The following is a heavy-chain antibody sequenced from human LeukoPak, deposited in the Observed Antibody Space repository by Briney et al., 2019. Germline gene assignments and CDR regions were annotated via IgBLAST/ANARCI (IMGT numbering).Heavy chain of an antibody. J-gene: IGHJ3*01. CDR1: GFTFDIYA. D-gene: IGHD3-10*01. CDR2: ISGSGGST. Sequence: PGGSLRLSCAASGFTFDIYAFIWVRQAPEKGLEWVSSISGSGGSTYYADSVEGRFTMSRDNSKDTLYLEMVALRPEDTARYYCARDRGWITDAFDLGGHGTMVTVSS. V-gene: IGHV3-23*01. CDR3: ARDRGWITDAFDL.